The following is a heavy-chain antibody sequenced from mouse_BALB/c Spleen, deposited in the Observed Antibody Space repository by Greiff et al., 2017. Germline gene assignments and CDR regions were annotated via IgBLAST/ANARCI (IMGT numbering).Heavy chain of an antibody. V-gene: IGHV1-54*03. J-gene: IGHJ3*01. D-gene: IGHD2-2*01. Sequence: QVHVKQSGAELVRPGTSVKVSCKASGYAFTNYLIEWVKQRPGQGLEWIGVINPGSGGTNYNEKFKGKATLTADKSSSTAYMQLNSLTSDDSAVYFCARGGYCGYDGFAYWGQGTLVTVSA. CDR1: GYAFTNYL. CDR2: INPGSGGT. CDR3: ARGGYCGYDGFAY.